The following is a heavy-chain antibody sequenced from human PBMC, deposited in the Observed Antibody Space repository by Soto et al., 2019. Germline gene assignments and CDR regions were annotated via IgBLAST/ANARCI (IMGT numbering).Heavy chain of an antibody. Sequence: EVQLVESGGGLVQPGGSLRLSCAASGFTFSSYWMHWVRQAPGKGLVWVSRINSDGSSTSYADSVKGRFTISRDNAKNTLYLQMNSLRAEDTAMYYCVRGVAATLLFRGWGQGTLVTVSS. CDR3: VRGVAATLLFRG. D-gene: IGHD2-15*01. J-gene: IGHJ4*02. CDR2: INSDGSST. V-gene: IGHV3-74*01. CDR1: GFTFSSYW.